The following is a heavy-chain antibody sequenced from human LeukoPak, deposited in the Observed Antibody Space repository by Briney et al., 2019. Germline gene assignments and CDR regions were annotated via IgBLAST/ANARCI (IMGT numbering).Heavy chain of an antibody. CDR1: GYTFTSYY. D-gene: IGHD6-19*01. Sequence: ASVKVSCKASGYTFTSYYMHWVRQAPGQGLEWMGIINPSGGSTSYAQKFQGRVTMTRDTSTSTVYMELSSLRSEDTAVYYCARMGLDSSGWYLSWFDPWGQGTLVTVSS. J-gene: IGHJ5*02. V-gene: IGHV1-46*01. CDR3: ARMGLDSSGWYLSWFDP. CDR2: INPSGGST.